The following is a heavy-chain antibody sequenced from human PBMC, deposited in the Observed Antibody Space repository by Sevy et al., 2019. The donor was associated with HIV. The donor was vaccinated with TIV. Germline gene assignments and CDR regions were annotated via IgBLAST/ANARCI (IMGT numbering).Heavy chain of an antibody. CDR3: AGRTDTMIISGAFDI. CDR2: IYYSGST. V-gene: IGHV4-39*01. J-gene: IGHJ3*02. D-gene: IGHD3-22*01. Sequence: SETLSLTCTVSGGSISSSGDYWGWIRQPPGKGLEWIGNIYYSGSTHYNPSLKSRVTISVDTSKNQFSLKLSYVTAADTAVYYCAGRTDTMIISGAFDIWGQGTMVTVSS. CDR1: GGSISSSGDY.